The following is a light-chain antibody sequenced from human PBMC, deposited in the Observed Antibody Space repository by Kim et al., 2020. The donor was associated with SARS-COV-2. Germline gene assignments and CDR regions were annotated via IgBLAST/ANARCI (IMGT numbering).Light chain of an antibody. Sequence: EIVMTQSPATLSVSPGERATLSCRASQTVTSHLAWYQQKPGQAPRLLIYEASTRATGIPARFSGSGAGTEFTLTISSLQSEDFAVYYCQHYNGMPPWTFGQGTKLEI. CDR1: QTVTSH. J-gene: IGKJ1*01. CDR2: EAS. V-gene: IGKV3-15*01. CDR3: QHYNGMPPWT.